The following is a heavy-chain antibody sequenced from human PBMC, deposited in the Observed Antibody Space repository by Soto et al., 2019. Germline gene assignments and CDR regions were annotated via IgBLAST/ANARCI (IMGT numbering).Heavy chain of an antibody. Sequence: SGPTLVNPTQTLTLTCTFSGLSLSTSGISVSWIRQPPGKALEWLARIDWDDDKYYSTSLKTRLTISKDTSKNQVVLTMTNMDPVDTATYYCARIGYCSGGSGLYYFDYWGQGTLVTVSS. CDR3: ARIGYCSGGSGLYYFDY. J-gene: IGHJ4*02. CDR1: GLSLSTSGIS. V-gene: IGHV2-70*11. D-gene: IGHD2-15*01. CDR2: IDWDDDK.